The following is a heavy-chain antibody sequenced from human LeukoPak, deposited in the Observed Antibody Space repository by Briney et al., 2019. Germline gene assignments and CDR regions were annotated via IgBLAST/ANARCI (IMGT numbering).Heavy chain of an antibody. V-gene: IGHV3-23*01. CDR2: ITGSGTNR. D-gene: IGHD3-9*01. J-gene: IGHJ4*02. CDR3: VIWGDYDVLTGYYVPDY. CDR1: GFTFSDYA. Sequence: GGSLRLSCVASGFTFSDYAMSWVGQAPGKGLEWVSAITGSGTNRYYADSLKGRFTTSRDNSKNTVFLQMNSLRHEDTAIYYCVIWGDYDVLTGYYVPDYWGQGTLVTVAS.